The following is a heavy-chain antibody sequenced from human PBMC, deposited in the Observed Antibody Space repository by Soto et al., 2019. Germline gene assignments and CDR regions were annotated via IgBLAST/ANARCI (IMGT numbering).Heavy chain of an antibody. CDR2: IYYSGST. CDR1: GGSISSYY. J-gene: IGHJ4*02. V-gene: IGHV4-59*01. D-gene: IGHD5-18*01. CDR3: ASSHSYGYYFDY. Sequence: SETLSLTCTVSGGSISSYYWSWIRQPPGKGLEWIGYIYYSGSTNYNPSLKSRVTISVDTSKNQFSLKLSSVTAADTAVYYCASSHSYGYYFDYWGQGTLVTVSA.